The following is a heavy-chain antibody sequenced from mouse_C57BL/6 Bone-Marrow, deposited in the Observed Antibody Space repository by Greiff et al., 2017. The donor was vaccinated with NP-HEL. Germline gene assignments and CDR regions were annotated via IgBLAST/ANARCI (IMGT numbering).Heavy chain of an antibody. J-gene: IGHJ2*01. CDR2: INPGSGGT. CDR1: GYAFTNYL. CDR3: ARGTTVEYYFDY. D-gene: IGHD1-1*01. V-gene: IGHV1-54*01. Sequence: QVQLKESGAELVRPGTSVKVSCKASGYAFTNYLIEWVKQRPGQGLEWIGVINPGSGGTNYNEKFKGKATLTADKSSSTAYMQLSSLTSEDSAVYFCARGTTVEYYFDYWGQGTTLTVSS.